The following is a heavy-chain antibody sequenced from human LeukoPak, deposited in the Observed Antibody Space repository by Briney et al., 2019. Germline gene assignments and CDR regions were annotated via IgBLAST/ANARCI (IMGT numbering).Heavy chain of an antibody. Sequence: PGGSLRLSCAASGFTFSTYAMTCVRQAAEKGLEWVSIINAGGGETYYADSVKGRFTISRDNSKNTLYLQMNSLRVEDTAVYYCGRDPNGDYFGAFEFWGQETLVTVSA. J-gene: IGHJ3*01. CDR3: GRDPNGDYFGAFEF. CDR1: GFTFSTYA. CDR2: INAGGGET. V-gene: IGHV3-23*01. D-gene: IGHD4-17*01.